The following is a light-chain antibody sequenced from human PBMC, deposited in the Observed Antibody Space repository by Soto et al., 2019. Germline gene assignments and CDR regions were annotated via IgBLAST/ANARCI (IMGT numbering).Light chain of an antibody. CDR3: SSYPSSDPLL. CDR1: SSDVGGYTS. CDR2: EVS. Sequence: QSVLTQPASVSGSPGLSITISCTGTSSDVGGYTSVSWYQQHPGKAPKLLIHEVSDRPSGVSSRFSGSKSGNTASLTISGLQAEDEADYYCSSYPSSDPLLSGNGTKVTV. V-gene: IGLV2-14*01. J-gene: IGLJ1*01.